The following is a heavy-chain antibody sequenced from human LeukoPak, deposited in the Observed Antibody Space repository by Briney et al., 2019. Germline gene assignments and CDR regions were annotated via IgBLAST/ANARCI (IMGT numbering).Heavy chain of an antibody. CDR2: IYHSGST. CDR1: GYSISSGYY. Sequence: SETLSLTCTVSGYSISSGYYWGWIRQPPGKGLEWIGSIYHSGSTYYNPSLKSRVTISVDTSKNQFSLKLSSVTAADTAVYYCARTPYGSGYYFDYWGQGTLVTVSS. CDR3: ARTPYGSGYYFDY. V-gene: IGHV4-38-2*02. J-gene: IGHJ4*02. D-gene: IGHD3-10*01.